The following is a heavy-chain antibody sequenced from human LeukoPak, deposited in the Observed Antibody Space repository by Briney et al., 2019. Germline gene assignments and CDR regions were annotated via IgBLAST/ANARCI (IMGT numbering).Heavy chain of an antibody. D-gene: IGHD2-15*01. V-gene: IGHV4-38-2*02. J-gene: IGHJ4*02. CDR3: ARVLKGYCSGGSCPRFDY. CDR2: IYHSGST. CDR1: GYSISSGYY. Sequence: SETLSLTCTVSGYSISSGYYWGWIRQPPGKGLEWIGSIYHSGSTYYNPSLKSRVTISVDTSQNQFSLKLSSVTAADTAVYYCARVLKGYCSGGSCPRFDYWGQGTLVTVSS.